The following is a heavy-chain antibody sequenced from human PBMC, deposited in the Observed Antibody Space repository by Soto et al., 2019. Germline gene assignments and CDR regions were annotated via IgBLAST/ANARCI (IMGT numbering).Heavy chain of an antibody. V-gene: IGHV2-5*02. CDR3: AHSYIEQQLEFDY. CDR2: IYWDNDK. J-gene: IGHJ4*02. Sequence: QITLKESGPTLVKPTQTLTLTCTFSGFSLSTDGVGVNWIRQPPGKALEWLALIYWDNDKYYNPSLKNRLSITKDTSKNQVVLTMANMDRVDSATYFWAHSYIEQQLEFDYWGPGTMVTVS. D-gene: IGHD6-13*01. CDR1: GFSLSTDGVG.